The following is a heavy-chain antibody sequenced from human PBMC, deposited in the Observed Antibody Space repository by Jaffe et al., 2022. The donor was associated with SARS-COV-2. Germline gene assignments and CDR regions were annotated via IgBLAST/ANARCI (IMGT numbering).Heavy chain of an antibody. D-gene: IGHD6-19*01. V-gene: IGHV3-23*01. CDR2: ISAGGGTT. Sequence: EVQLLESGGGLVQPGGSLRLSCAASGFTFSSYAMSWVRQAPGKGLEWVSTISAGGGTTHYADSVKGRFTISRDTSKNTLNLQMSSLRVEDTAVYYCARAQSSVWTLFDSWGQGTLVTVSS. CDR1: GFTFSSYA. J-gene: IGHJ4*02. CDR3: ARAQSSVWTLFDS.